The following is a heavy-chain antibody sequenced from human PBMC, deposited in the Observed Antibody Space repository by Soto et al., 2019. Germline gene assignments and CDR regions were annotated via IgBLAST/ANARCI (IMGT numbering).Heavy chain of an antibody. J-gene: IGHJ6*02. V-gene: IGHV5-10-1*01. CDR1: GYSFTSYW. D-gene: IGHD4-17*01. Sequence: PGESLKISCKGSGYSFTSYWISWVRQMPGKGLEWMGRIDPSGSYTNYSPSFQGHVTISADKSISTAYLQWSSLKASDTAMYYCTTTVTTEDYYYYGMDVWGQGTTVTVS. CDR3: TTTVTTEDYYYYGMDV. CDR2: IDPSGSYT.